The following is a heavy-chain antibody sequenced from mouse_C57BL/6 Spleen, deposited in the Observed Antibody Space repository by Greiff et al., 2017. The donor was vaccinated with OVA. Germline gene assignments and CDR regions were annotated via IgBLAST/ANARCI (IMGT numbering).Heavy chain of an antibody. CDR3: ARDGRKAYDYLFDY. CDR1: GYTFTSYW. Sequence: QVQLQQPGAELVKPGASVKLSCKASGYTFTSYWMHWVKQRPGQDLEWIGMIHPNSGSTNYNEKFKSKATLTVDKSSSTAYMQLSSLTSEDSAVYYCARDGRKAYDYLFDYWGQGTTLTVSS. CDR2: IHPNSGST. J-gene: IGHJ2*01. V-gene: IGHV1-64*01. D-gene: IGHD2-4*01.